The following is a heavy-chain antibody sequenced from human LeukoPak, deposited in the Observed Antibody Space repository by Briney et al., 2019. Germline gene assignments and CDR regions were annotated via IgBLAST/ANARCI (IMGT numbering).Heavy chain of an antibody. CDR1: GFTVSRYW. J-gene: IGHJ4*02. D-gene: IGHD3-16*02. CDR3: ARVPYVWGSYRHKGYFDY. CDR2: IKQDGSEK. V-gene: IGHV3-7*01. Sequence: GGSLRLSWAASGFTVSRYWMSWVRQAPGKGLEWVANIKQDGSEKYYVDSVKGRFTISRDNAKNSLYLQMNSLRAEDTAVYYCARVPYVWGSYRHKGYFDYWGQGTLVTVSS.